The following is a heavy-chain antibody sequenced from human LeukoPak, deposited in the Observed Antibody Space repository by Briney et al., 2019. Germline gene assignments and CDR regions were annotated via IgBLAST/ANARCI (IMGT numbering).Heavy chain of an antibody. D-gene: IGHD5-12*01. V-gene: IGHV1-2*06. CDR1: GYTFTGYY. CDR3: AREGMATIWARYYFDY. Sequence: ASVKVSCKASGYTFTGYYMHWVRQAPGQGLEWMGRINPNSGGTNYAQKFQGRVTVTRDTSISTAYMELSRLRSDDTAVYYCAREGMATIWARYYFDYWGQGTLVTVSS. J-gene: IGHJ4*02. CDR2: INPNSGGT.